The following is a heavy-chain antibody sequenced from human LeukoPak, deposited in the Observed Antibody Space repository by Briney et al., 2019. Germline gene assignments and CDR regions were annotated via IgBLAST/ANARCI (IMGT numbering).Heavy chain of an antibody. CDR1: GFTLNNYG. Sequence: GGSLRLSCAASGFTLNNYGMHWVRQAPDKGLEWVAVIWFDGSYKYYADSVKGRFTISRDTSRNTLYLQMNSLRAEDTAVCYCAKDDYYYYYMDVWGKGTTVTVSS. CDR2: IWFDGSYK. J-gene: IGHJ6*03. CDR3: AKDDYYYYYMDV. V-gene: IGHV3-33*06.